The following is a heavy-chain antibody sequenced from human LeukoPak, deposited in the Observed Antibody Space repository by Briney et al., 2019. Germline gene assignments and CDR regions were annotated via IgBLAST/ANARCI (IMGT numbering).Heavy chain of an antibody. J-gene: IGHJ4*02. CDR2: IYYSGST. CDR3: AGGRWYDSSGYYPGYDY. D-gene: IGHD3-22*01. V-gene: IGHV4-59*01. Sequence: PPETLSLTCTVSGGSLSSYYWSWIRQPPGKGLEWIGYIYYSGSTNYNPSLKSRVTISVDTSKNQFSLKLSSVTAADTAVYYCAGGRWYDSSGYYPGYDYWGQGTLVTVSS. CDR1: GGSLSSYY.